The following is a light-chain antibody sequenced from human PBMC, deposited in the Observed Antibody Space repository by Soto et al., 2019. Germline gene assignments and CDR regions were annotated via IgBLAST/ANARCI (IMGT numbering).Light chain of an antibody. V-gene: IGKV1-5*01. CDR2: GAS. CDR3: QHFNNYPWT. Sequence: DIQLTQSPSTLSASGGERVAITCRASHSISGWVAWYQQKAGKVPTLLIHGASSLQPGVPSRFSGSGSGTEFTLSTSSLQPDDVATYYCQHFNNYPWTFGQGTKVDIK. J-gene: IGKJ1*01. CDR1: HSISGW.